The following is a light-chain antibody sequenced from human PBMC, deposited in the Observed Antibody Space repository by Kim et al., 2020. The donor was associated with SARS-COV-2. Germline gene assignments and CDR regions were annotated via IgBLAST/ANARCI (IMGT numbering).Light chain of an antibody. CDR3: QQYSNWPRT. CDR2: AAT. Sequence: VSPGDRVTLSCRASQSISYSLAWYQQKPGQAPRLLIYAATTRSPGIPVRFSGSGVGTEFTLTISSLQSEDFALYYCQQYSNWPRTFGQGTKVDIK. V-gene: IGKV3-15*01. J-gene: IGKJ1*01. CDR1: QSISYS.